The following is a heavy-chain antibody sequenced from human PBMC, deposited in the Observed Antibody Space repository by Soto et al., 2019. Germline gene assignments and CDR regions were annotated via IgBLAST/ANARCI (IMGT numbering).Heavy chain of an antibody. CDR1: GFTFSSCA. Sequence: GGSLTLSCAASGFTFSSCAMSWVRQAPGKGLEWVSAISGSGGSTYYADSVKGRFTISRDNSKNTLYLQMNSLRAEDTAVYYCAKRNEVVPAATNHLYYYYYYMDVWGKGTTVTVSS. CDR3: AKRNEVVPAATNHLYYYYYYMDV. J-gene: IGHJ6*03. D-gene: IGHD2-2*01. CDR2: ISGSGGST. V-gene: IGHV3-23*01.